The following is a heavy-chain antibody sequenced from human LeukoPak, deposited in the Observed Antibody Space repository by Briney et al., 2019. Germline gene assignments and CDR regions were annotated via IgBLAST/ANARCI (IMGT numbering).Heavy chain of an antibody. CDR1: GGSFSRYY. Sequence: SETLSLTCAVYGGSFSRYYWGWIRQPPGKGLEWIASINYSGSTQYTPSLKSRVTISVDTSKRQFSLKLNSVTAADTAVYYCARHETADWFDPWGQGTLVSVSS. V-gene: IGHV4-34*01. J-gene: IGHJ5*02. CDR2: INYSGST. CDR3: ARHETADWFDP.